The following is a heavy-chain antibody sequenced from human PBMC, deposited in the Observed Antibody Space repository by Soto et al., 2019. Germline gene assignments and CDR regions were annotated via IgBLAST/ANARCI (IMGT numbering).Heavy chain of an antibody. CDR2: IIPIFGTA. Sequence: QVQLVQSGAEVKKPGSSVKVPCKASGGTFSSYAISWVRQAPGQGLEWMGGIIPIFGTANYAQKFQGRVTITADESTSTAYMELSSLRSEDTAVYYCARGRLRPTRYYFDYWGQGTLVTVSS. V-gene: IGHV1-69*01. J-gene: IGHJ4*02. CDR3: ARGRLRPTRYYFDY. D-gene: IGHD5-12*01. CDR1: GGTFSSYA.